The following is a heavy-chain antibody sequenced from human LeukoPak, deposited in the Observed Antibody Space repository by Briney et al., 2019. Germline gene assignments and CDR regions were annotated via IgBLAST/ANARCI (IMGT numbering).Heavy chain of an antibody. CDR1: GFSFSRNG. CDR2: ISYDGSDK. V-gene: IGHV3-30*03. CDR3: ASTVTSNKVQH. Sequence: GGSLRLSCTASGFSFSRNGMHWVRQAPGKGLEWVAVISYDGSDKYHADSVKGRFTISRDNSKNTLYLQMNSLRAEDTAVYFCASTVTSNKVQHWGQGTLVTVSS. D-gene: IGHD4-17*01. J-gene: IGHJ1*01.